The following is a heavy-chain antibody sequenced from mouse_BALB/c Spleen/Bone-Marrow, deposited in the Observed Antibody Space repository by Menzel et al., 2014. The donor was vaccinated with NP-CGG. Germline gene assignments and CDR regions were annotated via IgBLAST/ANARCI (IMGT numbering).Heavy chain of an antibody. CDR3: TSLSSMITAAWFAY. D-gene: IGHD2-4*01. CDR2: IKSNGGST. CDR1: GFTFSSSG. V-gene: IGHV5-6-3*01. J-gene: IGHJ3*01. Sequence: VQLQQSGGGLVQPGGSLKLSCAASGFTFSSSGMSSVRQNIDKRLELVATIKSNGGSTYYPDSVKGRFRISRDNAKNTLYQQMSSLKSEDTAMYYCTSLSSMITAAWFAYWGQGTLVTISA.